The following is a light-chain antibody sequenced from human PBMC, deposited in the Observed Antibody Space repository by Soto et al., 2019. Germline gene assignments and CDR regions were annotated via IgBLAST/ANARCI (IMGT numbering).Light chain of an antibody. CDR3: HHYAST. V-gene: IGKV3-20*01. Sequence: EIVLTQSPGTLSLSPGERATLSCRASESVRSSYLAWYQQKPDQAPRLLLYGASSRATGVSDRFSGSGSGTDFTLTISRLEPEDFAVYFCHHYASTFGQGTKVDIK. J-gene: IGKJ1*01. CDR1: ESVRSSY. CDR2: GAS.